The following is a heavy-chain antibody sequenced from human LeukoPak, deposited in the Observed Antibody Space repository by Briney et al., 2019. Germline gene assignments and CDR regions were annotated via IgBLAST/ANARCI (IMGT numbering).Heavy chain of an antibody. CDR2: IKQDGSEK. J-gene: IGHJ4*02. CDR1: GFTFTTYW. CDR3: ARGGGYAWDY. D-gene: IGHD5-12*01. Sequence: PGGSLRLSCATSGFTFTTYWMNWVRQAPGKGLEWVANIKQDGSEKYYVDSVKGRSTISRDNARNSLYLQMNSLRADDTAVYYCARGGGYAWDYWGQGTLVTVSS. V-gene: IGHV3-7*01.